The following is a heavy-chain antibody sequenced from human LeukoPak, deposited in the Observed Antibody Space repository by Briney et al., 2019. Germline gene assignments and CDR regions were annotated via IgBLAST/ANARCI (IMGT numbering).Heavy chain of an antibody. D-gene: IGHD3-10*01. V-gene: IGHV3-30*02. Sequence: GGSLRLSCAASGFTFSSYGMHWVRQAPGKGLEWVAFIRYDGSNKYYADSVKGRFTISRDNSKNTLYLQMNSLRAEDTAVYYCAREGTMVRGVILQRYYMDVWGKGTTVTVSS. J-gene: IGHJ6*03. CDR1: GFTFSSYG. CDR3: AREGTMVRGVILQRYYMDV. CDR2: IRYDGSNK.